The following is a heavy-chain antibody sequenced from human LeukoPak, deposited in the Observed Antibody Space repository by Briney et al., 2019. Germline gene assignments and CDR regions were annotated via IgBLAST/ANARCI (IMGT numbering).Heavy chain of an antibody. V-gene: IGHV1-24*01. CDR3: ATDVRITMVRGVMRGLYDY. D-gene: IGHD3-10*01. CDR2: FDLEGGET. J-gene: IGHJ4*02. CDR1: GYTLTELS. Sequence: ASVKVSCKVSGYTLTELSMHWVRQAPGKGLEWMGGFDLEGGETIYAQKFQGRVTMTEDTSTDTAYMELSSLRSEDTAVYYCATDVRITMVRGVMRGLYDYWGQGTLVTVSS.